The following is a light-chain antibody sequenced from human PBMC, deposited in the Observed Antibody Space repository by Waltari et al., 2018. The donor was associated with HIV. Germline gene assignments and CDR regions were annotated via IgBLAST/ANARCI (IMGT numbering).Light chain of an antibody. J-gene: IGLJ3*02. Sequence: QSALTQPASVSGSPGQSITLPCTGTRSPVGSYNLASWSRQSPGKAPKVLIYEVTKRPSGVSHRFSGSKSGNTASLTISGLQAEDEADYYCCSYAGSSTWVFGGGTKLTVL. CDR1: RSPVGSYNL. CDR3: CSYAGSSTWV. V-gene: IGLV2-23*02. CDR2: EVT.